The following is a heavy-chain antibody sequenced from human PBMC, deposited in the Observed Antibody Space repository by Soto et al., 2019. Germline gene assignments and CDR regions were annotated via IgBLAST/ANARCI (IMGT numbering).Heavy chain of an antibody. D-gene: IGHD3-9*01. J-gene: IGHJ4*02. CDR2: ISAYNGNT. CDR3: ARSMYYDIMTGYDFDS. CDR1: GYTFTSYG. V-gene: IGHV1-18*01. Sequence: QVQLVQSGAEVKKPGASVKVSCKASGYTFTSYGISWVRQAPGQGLEWMGWISAYNGNTNFARKFQDRVTMTADTSTSTAYMELRSLSSDNRAVFYCARSMYYDIMTGYDFDSWGQGTLVTVFS.